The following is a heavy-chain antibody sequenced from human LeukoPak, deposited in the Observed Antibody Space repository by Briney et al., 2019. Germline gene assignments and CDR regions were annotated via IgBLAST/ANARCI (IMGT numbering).Heavy chain of an antibody. J-gene: IGHJ6*03. CDR3: AREFACSSTSCYTFRYYYYYMDV. V-gene: IGHV3-11*04. Sequence: PGQSLRLSCAPSGFTFSDYYMSWILHAPGKGQEWVSYIRSSVRTIYYADSVKGRFTISRDNAKNSLYLQMNSLRAEATAGYYCAREFACSSTSCYTFRYYYYYMDVWGKGTTVTVSS. D-gene: IGHD2-2*02. CDR2: IRSSVRTI. CDR1: GFTFSDYY.